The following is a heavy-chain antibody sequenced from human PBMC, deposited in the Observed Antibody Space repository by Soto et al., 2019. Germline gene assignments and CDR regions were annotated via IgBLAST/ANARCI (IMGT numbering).Heavy chain of an antibody. Sequence: QVQLVQSGAEVKKPGASVKVSCKASGYTFTSYGISWVRQAPGQGLEWMGWISAYNGNTNYAQKLQGRVTMTTDTSTSTAYMELRSLRSDDTAVYYCARVTPDFGVVITVYYFDYWGQGTLVTVSS. CDR3: ARVTPDFGVVITVYYFDY. CDR2: ISAYNGNT. V-gene: IGHV1-18*01. D-gene: IGHD3-3*01. CDR1: GYTFTSYG. J-gene: IGHJ4*02.